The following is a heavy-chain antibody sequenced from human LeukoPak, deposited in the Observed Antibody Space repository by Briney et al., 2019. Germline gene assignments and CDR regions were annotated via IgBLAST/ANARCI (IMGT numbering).Heavy chain of an antibody. CDR2: IYDSGST. CDR1: GGSVSSGSNY. Sequence: SETLSLTCTVSGGSVSSGSNYWSWVRQPPGKGLEWIGYIYDSGSTYYNPSLKSRITISVDTSENRFSLKLSSVTATDTAVYYCARDCSGGSCYGAFDIWGQGTMVTVSS. D-gene: IGHD2-15*01. CDR3: ARDCSGGSCYGAFDI. V-gene: IGHV4-30-4*01. J-gene: IGHJ3*02.